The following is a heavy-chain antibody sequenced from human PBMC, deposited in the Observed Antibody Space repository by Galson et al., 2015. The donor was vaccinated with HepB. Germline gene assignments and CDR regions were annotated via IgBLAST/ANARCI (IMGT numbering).Heavy chain of an antibody. V-gene: IGHV3-23*01. CDR2: ISGSDSKP. CDR1: GFTFSSYS. CDR3: TKWGVWGVFEY. Sequence: SLRLSCAASGFTFSSYSMSWVRQAPREGPEWVAAISGSDSKPFYADSMKGRFTISRDNSENTVSLQMTDLRVEDTAVYYCTKWGVWGVFEYWGQGILVAVSS. J-gene: IGHJ4*02. D-gene: IGHD3-16*01.